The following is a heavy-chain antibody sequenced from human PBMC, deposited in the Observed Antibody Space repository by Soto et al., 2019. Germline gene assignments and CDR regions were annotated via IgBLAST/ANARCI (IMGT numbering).Heavy chain of an antibody. D-gene: IGHD6-6*01. CDR2: TYYSGST. Sequence: PSETLSPTRTVSGGSLRTRSYYWGWIRPPQGKGLEWVGGTYYSGSTYYNPSPKSRVTISVVTSKNQCSLKLSSVTAADTAVYYWARQLAARGPYSYDYWGQGTLVTVSS. V-gene: IGHV4-39*01. CDR1: GGSLRTRSYY. CDR3: ARQLAARGPYSYDY. J-gene: IGHJ4*02.